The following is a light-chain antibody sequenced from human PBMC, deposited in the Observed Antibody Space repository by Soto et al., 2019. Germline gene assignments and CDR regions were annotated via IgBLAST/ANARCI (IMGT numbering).Light chain of an antibody. V-gene: IGLV2-14*01. CDR2: EVS. CDR3: SAYTRSSVL. CDR1: SSDDGGYNY. Sequence: QSALTQPASVSGSPGQSSTISCTGTSSDDGGYNYVSWYQQHPGKAPKLMIYEVSNRPSGISNRFSGSKSGNTASLTISGLQAEDESDYYCSAYTRSSVLFGGGTKLTVL. J-gene: IGLJ2*01.